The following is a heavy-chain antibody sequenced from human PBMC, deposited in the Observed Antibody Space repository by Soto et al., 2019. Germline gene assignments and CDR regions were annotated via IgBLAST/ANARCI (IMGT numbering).Heavy chain of an antibody. CDR1: GYTFTDYH. D-gene: IGHD1-1*01. J-gene: IGHJ5*02. CDR2: INANNGGA. CDR3: AREGGSEKLKPSYDWFDT. V-gene: IGHV1-2*02. Sequence: ASVNVSCKASGYTFTDYHIHWVRQAPGQGLEFMGWINANNGGAGSAQQFQGRVTVTRDTPITTVYMEPSNLRSDDTAVYYCAREGGSEKLKPSYDWFDTWGQGTLVTVSS.